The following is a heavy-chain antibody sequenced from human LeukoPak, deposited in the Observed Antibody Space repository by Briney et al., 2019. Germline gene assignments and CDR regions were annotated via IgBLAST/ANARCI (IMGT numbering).Heavy chain of an antibody. CDR3: ARVCNFCGGDWYWYFDL. J-gene: IGHJ2*01. CDR2: IYYSGST. Sequence: PSETLSLTCTVSGGSISSYYRSWIRQPPGKGLEWIGYIYYSGSTNYNPSLKSRVTISVDTSKNQFSLKLSSVTAADTAVYYCARVCNFCGGDWYWYFDLWGRGTLVTVSS. CDR1: GGSISSYY. D-gene: IGHD2-21*01. V-gene: IGHV4-59*01.